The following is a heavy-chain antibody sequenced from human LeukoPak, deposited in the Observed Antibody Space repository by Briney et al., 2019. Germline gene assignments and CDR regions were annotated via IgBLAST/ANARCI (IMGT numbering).Heavy chain of an antibody. Sequence: SETLSLTCTVSGGSVTSDSYYWSWIRQPPGKGLEWIGYIYDSGSTNYNPSLKSRLTISLDTSKNQFSLKLSSVTAADTAVYYCARVRYFHHWGQGTLVTVSS. CDR3: ARVRYFHH. V-gene: IGHV4-61*01. CDR2: IYDSGST. J-gene: IGHJ1*01. CDR1: GGSVTSDSYY.